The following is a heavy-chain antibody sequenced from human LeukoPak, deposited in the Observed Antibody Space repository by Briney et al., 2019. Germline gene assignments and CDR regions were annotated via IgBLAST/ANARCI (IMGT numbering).Heavy chain of an antibody. Sequence: ASVKVSCKVSGYTLTELSMHWVRQAPGKGLEWMGGFDPEDGETIYAQKFQGRVTMTEDTSTDTAYMELSSLRSEDTAVYYCATLTPDIVVVPAAAPGAFDIWGQGTMVTVSS. CDR3: ATLTPDIVVVPAAAPGAFDI. J-gene: IGHJ3*02. CDR1: GYTLTELS. V-gene: IGHV1-24*01. D-gene: IGHD2-2*01. CDR2: FDPEDGET.